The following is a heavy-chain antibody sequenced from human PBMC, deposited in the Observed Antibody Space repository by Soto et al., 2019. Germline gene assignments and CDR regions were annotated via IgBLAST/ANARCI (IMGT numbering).Heavy chain of an antibody. CDR1: GFTFKNFE. V-gene: IGHV3-21*02. CDR3: ARVTAGSESYQIDL. CDR2: IGRVSTYI. J-gene: IGHJ4*02. D-gene: IGHD3-10*01. Sequence: EVQLVESGGGVVQPGGSLRLSCAASGFTFKNFEMNWVRQAPGKGLEWVSSIGRVSTYIYYADSVRGRFTVSRDNAKNSVYLQMNGLTAEDSGIYYCARVTAGSESYQIDLWGQGTLVTVSS.